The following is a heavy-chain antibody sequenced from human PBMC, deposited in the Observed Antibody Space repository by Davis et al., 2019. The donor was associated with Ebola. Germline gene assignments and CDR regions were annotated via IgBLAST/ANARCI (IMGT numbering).Heavy chain of an antibody. CDR1: GGSISYYY. D-gene: IGHD5/OR15-5a*01. Sequence: MPSETLSLTCTVSGGSISYYYWNWIRQAPGKGLEWIGDIYYSGTTNYNPSLKSRVTISVDTSKNQFSLQLTSVTAADTAVYYCARAGVYGVLFYYYGMDVWGQGTTVTVSS. V-gene: IGHV4-59*08. CDR2: IYYSGTT. CDR3: ARAGVYGVLFYYYGMDV. J-gene: IGHJ6*02.